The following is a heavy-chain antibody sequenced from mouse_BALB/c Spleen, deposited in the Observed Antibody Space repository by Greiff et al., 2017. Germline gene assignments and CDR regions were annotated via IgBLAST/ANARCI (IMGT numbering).Heavy chain of an antibody. D-gene: IGHD2-4*01. CDR2: IYPGNSDT. J-gene: IGHJ2*01. CDR3: TRPSTMITTDYFDY. Sequence: VQLQQSGTVLARPGASVKMSCKASGYTFTSYWMHWVKQRPGQGLEWIGAIYPGNSDTSYNQKFKGKAKLTAVTSTSTAYMELSSLTNEDSAVYYCTRPSTMITTDYFDYWGQGTTLTGSS. CDR1: GYTFTSYW. V-gene: IGHV1-5*01.